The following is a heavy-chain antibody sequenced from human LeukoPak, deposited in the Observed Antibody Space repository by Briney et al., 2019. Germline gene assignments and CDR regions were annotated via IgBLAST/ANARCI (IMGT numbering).Heavy chain of an antibody. CDR3: ARRRPRKTYYDILTGYHDAFDI. CDR1: GGSISSSSYY. V-gene: IGHV4-39*07. J-gene: IGHJ3*02. Sequence: SETLSLTCTVSGGSISSSSYYRGWIRQPPGKGLEWIGSIYYSGSTYYNPSLKSRVTISVDTSKNQFSLKLSSVTAADTAVYYCARRRPRKTYYDILTGYHDAFDIWGQGTMVTVSS. CDR2: IYYSGST. D-gene: IGHD3-9*01.